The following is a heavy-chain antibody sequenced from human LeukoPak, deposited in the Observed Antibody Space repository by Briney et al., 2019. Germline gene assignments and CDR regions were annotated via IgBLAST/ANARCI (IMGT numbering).Heavy chain of an antibody. D-gene: IGHD1-26*01. CDR2: IDTDSTYI. CDR1: GFTFSNYD. CDR3: ARFIVGATGGFDY. Sequence: GGSLRLSCAASGFTFSNYDMTWVRLAPGKGLEWDAPIDTDSTYIHYADSVRGRFTISRDNAKNSLYLQMNSLRAEDTAVYYCARFIVGATGGFDYWGQGTLVTVSS. J-gene: IGHJ4*02. V-gene: IGHV3-21*01.